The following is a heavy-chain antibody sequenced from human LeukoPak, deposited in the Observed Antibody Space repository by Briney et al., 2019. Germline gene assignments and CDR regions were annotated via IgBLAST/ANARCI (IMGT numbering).Heavy chain of an antibody. V-gene: IGHV3-7*03. Sequence: GGSLRLSCAASGFTFSSYWMSWVRQAPGKGLEWVANIKQDGSEKYYGDSVKGRFTISRDNAKNSLYLQMNSLRAEDTAVYYCARDGNVLRYFDWLSLPRYGMDVWGKGTTVTVSS. CDR1: GFTFSSYW. D-gene: IGHD3-9*01. CDR2: IKQDGSEK. CDR3: ARDGNVLRYFDWLSLPRYGMDV. J-gene: IGHJ6*04.